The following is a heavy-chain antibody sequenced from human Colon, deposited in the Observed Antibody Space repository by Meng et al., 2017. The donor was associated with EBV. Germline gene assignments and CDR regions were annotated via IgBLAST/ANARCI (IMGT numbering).Heavy chain of an antibody. Sequence: GQRVQSGGEVKKPGGSVKVSCEVSGFIFTSYAISWVRQAPGQGLQYMGWISAYNGNTNYAQELQGRVTMTTDTSTSTAYMELRSLRFDDTAVYYCARFYCSSTSCPHVLFDYWGQGTLVTVSS. D-gene: IGHD2-2*01. CDR3: ARFYCSSTSCPHVLFDY. CDR1: GFIFTSYA. V-gene: IGHV1-18*01. CDR2: ISAYNGNT. J-gene: IGHJ4*02.